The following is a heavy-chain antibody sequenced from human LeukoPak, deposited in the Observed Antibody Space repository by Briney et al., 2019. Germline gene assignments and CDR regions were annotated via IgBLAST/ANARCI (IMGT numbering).Heavy chain of an antibody. Sequence: ASVTVSFKASGYTFTSYDINWVRQATGQGLEWMGWMNPNSGNTGYAQKLQGRVTMTTDTSTSTAYMELRSLRSDDTAVYYCARDGALRFLEWLLTTAESFDYWGQGTLVTVSS. V-gene: IGHV1-8*01. CDR2: MNPNSGNT. J-gene: IGHJ4*02. CDR1: GYTFTSYD. D-gene: IGHD3-3*01. CDR3: ARDGALRFLEWLLTTAESFDY.